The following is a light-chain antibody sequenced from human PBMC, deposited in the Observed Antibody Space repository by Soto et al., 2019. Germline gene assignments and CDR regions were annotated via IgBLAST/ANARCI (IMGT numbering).Light chain of an antibody. CDR3: QQSYSTPHT. CDR1: QSVSNNY. Sequence: DIVLTQSPVNMSLSPGERGTLSCSGSQSVSNNYLAWYQQKPGQAPRLLIYGASNRATGIPDRFSGSGSGTDFTLTISSLQPEDFATYYCQQSYSTPHTFGEGTRLDIK. CDR2: GAS. V-gene: IGKV3-20*01. J-gene: IGKJ5*01.